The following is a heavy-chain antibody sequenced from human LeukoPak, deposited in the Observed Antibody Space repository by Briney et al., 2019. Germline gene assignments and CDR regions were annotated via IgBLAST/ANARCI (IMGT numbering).Heavy chain of an antibody. Sequence: SGGSLRLSCAASGFTFSSYAMSWVRQAPGKGLEWVSTITDSGDTTYSADSVKGRFTISRDNSKNTLYLQMNSLRAEDTAVYYCAKDGALSTSWYFYCDYWGQGTLVTVSS. D-gene: IGHD2-2*01. CDR1: GFTFSSYA. CDR3: AKDGALSTSWYFYCDY. CDR2: ITDSGDTT. V-gene: IGHV3-23*01. J-gene: IGHJ4*02.